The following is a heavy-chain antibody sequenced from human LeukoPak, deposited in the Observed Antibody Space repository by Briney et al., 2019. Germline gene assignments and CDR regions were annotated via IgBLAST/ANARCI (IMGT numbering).Heavy chain of an antibody. D-gene: IGHD3-10*01. CDR2: IYYSGST. V-gene: IGHV4-59*01. J-gene: IGHJ4*02. Sequence: SETLSLTCTVSGGSISSYYWSWIRQPPGKGLEWIGYIYYSGSTNYNPSLKSRVTISVDTSKNQFSLKLSSVTAADTAVYYCARDRRDYYGSGSPTGFDYWGQGTLVTVSS. CDR1: GGSISSYY. CDR3: ARDRRDYYGSGSPTGFDY.